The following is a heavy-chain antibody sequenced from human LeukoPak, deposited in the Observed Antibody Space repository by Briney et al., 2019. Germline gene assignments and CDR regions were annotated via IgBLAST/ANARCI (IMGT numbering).Heavy chain of an antibody. Sequence: GSLRLSCVASEFTFSSYSMHWVRQAPGKGLEWVSAISSSSSFIYYADSMKGRFTISRDNAKNSLYLQMNSLRAEDTALYYCAKDISHFGYCSGGSCFSGDYWGQGTLVTVSS. D-gene: IGHD2-15*01. CDR3: AKDISHFGYCSGGSCFSGDY. CDR2: ISSSSSFI. J-gene: IGHJ4*02. V-gene: IGHV3-21*04. CDR1: EFTFSSYS.